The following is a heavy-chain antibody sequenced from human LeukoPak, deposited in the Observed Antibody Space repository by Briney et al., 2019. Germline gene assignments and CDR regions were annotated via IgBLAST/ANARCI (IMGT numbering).Heavy chain of an antibody. V-gene: IGHV3-30*18. Sequence: GGSLRLSCAASGFTFSSYGMHWVRQAPGKGLEWVAVILYDGSNKYYADSVKGRFTISRDNSKNTLYLQMHSLRAEDTAVYYCAKGGYYGSGELDYWGQGTLVTVSS. J-gene: IGHJ4*02. CDR1: GFTFSSYG. D-gene: IGHD3-10*01. CDR3: AKGGYYGSGELDY. CDR2: ILYDGSNK.